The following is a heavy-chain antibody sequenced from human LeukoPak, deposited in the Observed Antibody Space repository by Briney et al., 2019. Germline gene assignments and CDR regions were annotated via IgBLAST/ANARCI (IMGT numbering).Heavy chain of an antibody. CDR3: ERGGRDGYNSGDY. Sequence: LKPSETLSLTCAVYGGSFSGYYWSWIRQPPGKGLEWIGEINHSGRTNYNPSLKSRVTISVDTSKNQFSLKLSSVTAADTAVYYCERGGRDGYNSGDYWGQGTLVTVSS. J-gene: IGHJ4*02. V-gene: IGHV4-34*01. CDR2: INHSGRT. CDR1: GGSFSGYY. D-gene: IGHD5-24*01.